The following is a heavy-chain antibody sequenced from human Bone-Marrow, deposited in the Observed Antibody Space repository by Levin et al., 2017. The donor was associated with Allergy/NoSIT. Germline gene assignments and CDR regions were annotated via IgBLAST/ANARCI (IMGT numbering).Heavy chain of an antibody. J-gene: IGHJ3*02. CDR3: ARGMGWSNPDPDASDI. CDR1: GYSFNSYW. Sequence: RGESLKISCQGSGYSFNSYWIGWVRQMPGKGLEWMGIIYPGDSEIRYSPSFEAQVTISADKSIRTVYLQWSSLKASDSAMYYCARGMGWSNPDPDASDIWGQGTMVTVSS. CDR2: IYPGDSEI. V-gene: IGHV5-51*01. D-gene: IGHD1-26*01.